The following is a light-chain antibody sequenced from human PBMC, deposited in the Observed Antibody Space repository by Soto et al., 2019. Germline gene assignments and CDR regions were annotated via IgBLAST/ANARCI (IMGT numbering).Light chain of an antibody. V-gene: IGLV2-23*01. Sequence: QSVLTQPASVSGSPGQSITISCTGTSSDVGSYNLVSGYQQHPGKAPKLMIFEGSKRPSGVSNRFSGSKSGNTASLTISGLQAEDEADYYCCSYATGDSAVFGGGTQLTVL. CDR3: CSYATGDSAV. CDR2: EGS. J-gene: IGLJ7*01. CDR1: SSDVGSYNL.